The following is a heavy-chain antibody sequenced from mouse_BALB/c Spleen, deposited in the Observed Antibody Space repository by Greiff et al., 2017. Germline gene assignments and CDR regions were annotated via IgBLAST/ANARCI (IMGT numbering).Heavy chain of an antibody. CDR2: INPSTGYT. Sequence: VQLQQSGAELAKPGASVKMSCKASGYTFTSYWMHWVKQRPGQGLEWIGYINPSTGYTEYNQKFKDKATLTADTSSNTAYLQLSSLTSEDTAVYYCNAHYYGSSYEGYWGQGTTLTVSS. CDR1: GYTFTSYW. CDR3: NAHYYGSSYEGY. V-gene: IGHV1-7*01. J-gene: IGHJ2*01. D-gene: IGHD1-1*01.